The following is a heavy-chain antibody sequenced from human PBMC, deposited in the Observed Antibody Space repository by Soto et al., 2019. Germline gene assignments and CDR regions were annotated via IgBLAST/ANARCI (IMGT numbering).Heavy chain of an antibody. CDR2: IYYSGST. J-gene: IGHJ4*02. CDR1: GGSISSGGYY. D-gene: IGHD3-22*01. CDR3: AREYYYDSSGYYYETFDY. Sequence: SETLSLTCTVSGGSISSGGYYWSWIRQHPGKGLEWIGYIYYSGSTYYNPSLKSRVTISVDTSKNQFSLKLSSVTAADTAVYYCAREYYYDSSGYYYETFDYWGQGTLVTVSS. V-gene: IGHV4-31*03.